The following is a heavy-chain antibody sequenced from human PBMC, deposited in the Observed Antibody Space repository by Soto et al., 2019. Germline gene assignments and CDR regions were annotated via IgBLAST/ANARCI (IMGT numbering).Heavy chain of an antibody. J-gene: IGHJ4*02. V-gene: IGHV6-1*01. CDR3: ARSPYSSGWYPVHFDY. Sequence: TLSLTCAISGDSVSSNSAAWNWIRQSPSRGLEWLGRTYYRSKWYNDYAASVKSRITINPDTSKNQFSLQLNSVTPEDTAVYFCARSPYSSGWYPVHFDYWGQGTLVTVSS. CDR2: TYYRSKWYN. D-gene: IGHD6-19*01. CDR1: GDSVSSNSAA.